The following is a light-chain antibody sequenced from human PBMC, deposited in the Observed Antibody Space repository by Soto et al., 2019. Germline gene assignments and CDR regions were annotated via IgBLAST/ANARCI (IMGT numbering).Light chain of an antibody. J-gene: IGKJ1*01. CDR2: DAS. CDR3: QQRTDRPPWT. Sequence: EIVLTQSPATLSLSPGERATLSGSASQSIGLAIAWYQHKPGQAPRLLIFDASQRATGIPARFRGSGSGTDFTLSISSLEPEDFAVYYCQQRTDRPPWTFGQGTKVDIK. CDR1: QSIGLA. V-gene: IGKV3-11*01.